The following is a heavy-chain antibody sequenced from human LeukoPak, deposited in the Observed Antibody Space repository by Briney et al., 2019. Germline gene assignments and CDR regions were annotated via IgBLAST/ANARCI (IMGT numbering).Heavy chain of an antibody. J-gene: IGHJ3*02. CDR3: ARVRSSWYLDAFDI. D-gene: IGHD6-13*01. V-gene: IGHV4-61*02. Sequence: SETLSLTCTVSGDSISSGSYYWSWIRQPAGKGLEWIGRIYTSGSTNYNPPLKSRVTISVDTSKNQFSLKLSSVTAADTAVYYCARVRSSWYLDAFDIWGQGTMVTVSS. CDR1: GDSISSGSYY. CDR2: IYTSGST.